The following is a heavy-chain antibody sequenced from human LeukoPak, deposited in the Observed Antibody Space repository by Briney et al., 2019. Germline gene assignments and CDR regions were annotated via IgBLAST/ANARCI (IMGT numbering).Heavy chain of an antibody. Sequence: GGSLRLSCAASGITFSPCRMNWVRQAPGKGLEWVASISSSGKNIYYADSVKGRFTISRDNAENSLHLQMNSLRGDDTGVYYCARGAGYNYPYYFDYWGQGTLVTVSS. J-gene: IGHJ4*02. V-gene: IGHV3-21*06. CDR3: ARGAGYNYPYYFDY. CDR1: GITFSPCR. CDR2: ISSSGKNI. D-gene: IGHD5-24*01.